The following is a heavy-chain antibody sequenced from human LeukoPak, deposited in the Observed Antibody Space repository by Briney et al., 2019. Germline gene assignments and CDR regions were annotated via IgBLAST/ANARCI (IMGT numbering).Heavy chain of an antibody. Sequence: KPSETLSLTCAVSGYSISRGFYWGWIRQPPGKGPEWIGSIYHSGSTYYNPSLKSRVTISVDTSKNQFSLKLSSVTAADTAVYYCARKEGSIAARIDYWGQGTLVTVSS. CDR2: IYHSGST. J-gene: IGHJ4*02. CDR1: GYSISRGFY. CDR3: ARKEGSIAARIDY. D-gene: IGHD6-6*01. V-gene: IGHV4-38-2*01.